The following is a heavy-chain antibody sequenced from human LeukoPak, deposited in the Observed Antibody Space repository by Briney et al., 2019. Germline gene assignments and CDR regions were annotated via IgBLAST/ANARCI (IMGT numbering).Heavy chain of an antibody. CDR1: GFTFSSYS. CDR3: ARALITFGGVIRYAFDI. D-gene: IGHD3-16*01. Sequence: PGGSLRLSCAASGFTFSSYSMNWVRQAPGKGLEWVSSISSSSSYIYYTDSVKGRFTISRDNAKNSLYLQMNSLRAEDTAVYYCARALITFGGVIRYAFDIWGQGTMVTVSS. J-gene: IGHJ3*02. CDR2: ISSSSSYI. V-gene: IGHV3-21*01.